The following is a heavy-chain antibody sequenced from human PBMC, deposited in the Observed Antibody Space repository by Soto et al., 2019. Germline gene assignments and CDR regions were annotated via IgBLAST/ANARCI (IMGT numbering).Heavy chain of an antibody. CDR2: ISAYNGNT. CDR1: GYTFTSYG. Sequence: ASVEVSCKASGYTFTSYGISWVRQAPGQGLEWMGWISAYNGNTNYAQKLQGRVTMTTDTSTSTAYMELRSLRSDDTAVYYCARERGILTGYYRGWFDPWGPGTILTV. CDR3: ARERGILTGYYRGWFDP. D-gene: IGHD3-9*01. J-gene: IGHJ5*02. V-gene: IGHV1-18*04.